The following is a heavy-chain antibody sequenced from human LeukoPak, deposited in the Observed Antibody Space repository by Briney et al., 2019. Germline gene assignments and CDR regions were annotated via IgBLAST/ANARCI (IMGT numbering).Heavy chain of an antibody. Sequence: PSETLSLICNVSGDSIRSSRNYWGWIRQPPGKGLEWIGNMFFSETTYYNPSLKGRVTMSLDTSNNQFSLNLSSVTAADTAVYYCGRNPWIAAGVDFWGQGTLVTVSS. CDR1: GDSIRSSRNY. D-gene: IGHD6-25*01. CDR2: MFFSETT. CDR3: GRNPWIAAGVDF. J-gene: IGHJ4*02. V-gene: IGHV4-39*07.